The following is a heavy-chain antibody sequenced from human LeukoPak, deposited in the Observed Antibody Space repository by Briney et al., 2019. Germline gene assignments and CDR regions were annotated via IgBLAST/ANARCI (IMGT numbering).Heavy chain of an antibody. Sequence: PSETLSLTCTVSGDSISSNSFYWGWIRQPPGKGLEWIGSIYYSGSTYYNPSLKSRVTISVDTPKNQFSLKLSSVTAADTAVYYCARVGGDHAVDYWGQGTLVTVSS. J-gene: IGHJ4*02. CDR3: ARVGGDHAVDY. CDR1: GDSISSNSFY. V-gene: IGHV4-39*07. D-gene: IGHD1-14*01. CDR2: IYYSGST.